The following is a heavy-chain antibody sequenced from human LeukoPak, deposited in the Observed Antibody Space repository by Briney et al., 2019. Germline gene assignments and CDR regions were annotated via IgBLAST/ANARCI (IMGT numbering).Heavy chain of an antibody. D-gene: IGHD1-26*01. CDR3: AREDSGISDNAFDI. CDR2: VYYTGST. V-gene: IGHV4-39*07. Sequence: WFRQAPGKGLEWVGSVYYTGSTYHNPSLKSRVTMSIDTSRNQFSLKLSSVTAADTAMYYCAREDSGISDNAFDIWGQGTMVTISS. J-gene: IGHJ3*02.